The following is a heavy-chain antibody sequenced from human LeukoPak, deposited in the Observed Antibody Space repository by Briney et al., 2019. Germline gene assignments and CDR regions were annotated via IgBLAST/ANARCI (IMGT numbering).Heavy chain of an antibody. J-gene: IGHJ3*02. Sequence: GGSLRLSCAASGFTFSSYEMNWVRQAPGKRPEWVSYISSSGSTIYYADSVKGRFTISRDNATNSLYLQMNSLRAEDTAVYYCARDCGGGSCYGPYDAFDIWGQGTMVTVSS. CDR1: GFTFSSYE. D-gene: IGHD2-15*01. CDR2: ISSSGSTI. V-gene: IGHV3-48*03. CDR3: ARDCGGGSCYGPYDAFDI.